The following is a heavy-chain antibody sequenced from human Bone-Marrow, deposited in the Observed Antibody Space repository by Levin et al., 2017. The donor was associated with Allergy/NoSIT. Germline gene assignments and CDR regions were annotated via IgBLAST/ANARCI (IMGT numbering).Heavy chain of an antibody. CDR3: TRGSYSSSTSTPDH. CDR2: INWDGDST. J-gene: IGHJ4*02. V-gene: IGHV3-20*01. Sequence: GGSLRLSCRASGFTFNKYGIHWVRQAPGKGLEWVSGINWDGDSTGYVDSVHGRFTISRDNARKSLYLQMNSLRVEDTALYHCTRGSYSSSTSTPDHWGQGTLVTVS. CDR1: GFTFNKYG. D-gene: IGHD6-6*01.